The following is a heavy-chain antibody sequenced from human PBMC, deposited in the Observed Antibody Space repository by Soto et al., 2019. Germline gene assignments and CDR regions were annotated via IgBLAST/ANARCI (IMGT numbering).Heavy chain of an antibody. Sequence: QVQLQQWGAGLLKPSETLSLTCAVYGGSFSGYYWSWIRQPPGKGLEWIGEINHSGSTNYNPSLKRRVTISVDTSKNQFSLKLSSVTAADPAVYYCARGLSVYCSGGSCSMYYYCMDVWGQGTTVTVSS. V-gene: IGHV4-34*01. CDR1: GGSFSGYY. J-gene: IGHJ6*02. CDR2: INHSGST. D-gene: IGHD2-15*01. CDR3: ARGLSVYCSGGSCSMYYYCMDV.